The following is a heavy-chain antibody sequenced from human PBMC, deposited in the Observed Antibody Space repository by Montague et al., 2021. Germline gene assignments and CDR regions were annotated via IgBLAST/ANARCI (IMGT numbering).Heavy chain of an antibody. V-gene: IGHV3-23*01. D-gene: IGHD6-19*01. CDR1: GFPFSSYA. CDR2: IVGNGGNT. J-gene: IGHJ4*02. CDR3: AKRDSSGLHYFDY. Sequence: FLRLSCAASGFPFSSYAMTWVRQASGKGLEWVSLIVGNGGNTFYADSVKGRFTISRDNSKNTLYLQMNSLRADDTAAYYCAKRDSSGLHYFDYWGQGTLVTVSS.